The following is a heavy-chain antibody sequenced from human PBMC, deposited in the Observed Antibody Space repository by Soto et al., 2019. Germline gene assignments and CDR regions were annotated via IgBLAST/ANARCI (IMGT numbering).Heavy chain of an antibody. CDR3: ATHSGLYSGYDLHYSFDY. CDR1: GFTFSSYG. J-gene: IGHJ4*02. CDR2: IWYDGSNK. V-gene: IGHV3-33*01. D-gene: IGHD5-12*01. Sequence: GGSLRLSCAASGFTFSSYGMHWVRQAPGKGLEWVAVIWYDGSNKYYADSVKGRFTISRDNSKNTLYLQMNSLRAEDTAVYYCATHSGLYSGYDLHYSFDYWGQGTLVTVSS.